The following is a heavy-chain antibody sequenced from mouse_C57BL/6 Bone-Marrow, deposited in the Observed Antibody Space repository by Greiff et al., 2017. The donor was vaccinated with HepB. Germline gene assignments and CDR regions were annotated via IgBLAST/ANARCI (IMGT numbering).Heavy chain of an antibody. V-gene: IGHV5-4*01. Sequence: EVKLVESGGGLVKPGGSLKLSCAASGFTFSSYAMSWVRQTPEKRLEWVATISDGGSYTYYPDNVKGRFTISRDNAKNNLYLQRSHLKSEDTAMYYCAREGGSVFDYWGQGTTLTVSS. CDR2: ISDGGSYT. D-gene: IGHD1-1*01. J-gene: IGHJ2*01. CDR3: AREGGSVFDY. CDR1: GFTFSSYA.